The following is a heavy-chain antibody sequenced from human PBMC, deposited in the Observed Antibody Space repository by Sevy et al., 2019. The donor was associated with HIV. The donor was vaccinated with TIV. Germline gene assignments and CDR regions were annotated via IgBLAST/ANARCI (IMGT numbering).Heavy chain of an antibody. V-gene: IGHV3-23*01. CDR1: GFTFSGYA. CDR2: INGKGRST. CDR3: AKTIDSGGGVVPAANYFYYGMDV. D-gene: IGHD2-2*01. Sequence: GGSLRLSCAVSGFTFSGYAMNWVRQAPGKGLEWVSAINGKGRSTHYADSVGGRFTISRDNSKNTRYLQMNSLRAEDTAVYYCAKTIDSGGGVVPAANYFYYGMDVWGQGTTVTVSS. J-gene: IGHJ6*02.